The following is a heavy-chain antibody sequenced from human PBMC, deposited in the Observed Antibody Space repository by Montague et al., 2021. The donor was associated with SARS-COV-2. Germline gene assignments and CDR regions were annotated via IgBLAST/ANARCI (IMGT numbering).Heavy chain of an antibody. CDR3: ARGWVATIPHMDN. CDR2: TYYRSKWHN. CDR1: GDSVSSNSAA. D-gene: IGHD5-12*01. J-gene: IGHJ4*02. V-gene: IGHV6-1*01. Sequence: SAISGDSVSSNSAAWNWIRQSPSRGLEWLGRTYYRSKWHNDYAVSVKSRITINPDTSKNQFSLQLKSVTPEDTAVYYCARGWVATIPHMDNWGQGSLVIASS.